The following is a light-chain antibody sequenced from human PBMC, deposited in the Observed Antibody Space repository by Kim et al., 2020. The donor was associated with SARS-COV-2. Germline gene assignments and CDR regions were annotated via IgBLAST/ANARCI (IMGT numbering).Light chain of an antibody. J-gene: IGKJ1*01. CDR1: QSVYRDF. V-gene: IGKV3-20*01. CDR3: QQYGDPVQT. Sequence: APGDRATRFCRASQSVYRDFVAWYQQKSGQAPRLLIKGASARATGIPERFSGSGSGTDFTLTINRLEPEDYAVYFCQQYGDPVQTFGQGTKVDIK. CDR2: GAS.